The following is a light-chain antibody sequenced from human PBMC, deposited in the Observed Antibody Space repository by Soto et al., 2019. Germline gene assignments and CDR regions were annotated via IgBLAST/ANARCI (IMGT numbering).Light chain of an antibody. V-gene: IGLV2-14*01. J-gene: IGLJ2*01. CDR2: EVD. CDR1: SSDIGGYNY. CDR3: SSYTSSSTLVV. Sequence: QSALTQPASVSGSPGQSITISCTGTSSDIGGYNYVSWYQQRPGEAPKLMIYEVDYRPSGVSNRFSGSKSGNTASLTISGLQAEDEADYYCSSYTSSSTLVVFGGGTQLTVL.